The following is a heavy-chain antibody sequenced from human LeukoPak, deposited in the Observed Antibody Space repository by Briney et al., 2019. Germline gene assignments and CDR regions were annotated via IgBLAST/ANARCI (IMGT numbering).Heavy chain of an antibody. CDR2: ISRSGSTI. V-gene: IGHV3-48*03. CDR3: ARGRPGAFDI. CDR1: GFTFSSFE. J-gene: IGHJ3*02. Sequence: GGSLGLSCAASGFTFSSFEMNWVRQAPGKGLKWVSYISRSGSTIYYADSVKGRFPISRDNAKNSLYLQMNSLGVEDTAVYYCARGRPGAFDIWGQGTMVTVSS.